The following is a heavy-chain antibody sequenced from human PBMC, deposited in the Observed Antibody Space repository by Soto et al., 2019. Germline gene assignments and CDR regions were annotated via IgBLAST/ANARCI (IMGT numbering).Heavy chain of an antibody. J-gene: IGHJ4*02. CDR2: IKEDGSEK. V-gene: IGHV3-7*01. CDR3: ASTRLHDY. D-gene: IGHD4-4*01. Sequence: GVSLRLSCAVSGFNFSVYWMSWVRQAPGKGLEWVANIKEDGSEKYYVDSVKGRFTISRDNAKKSLSLQMNGLRAEDTAVYYCASTRLHDYWGQGTLVTVSS. CDR1: GFNFSVYW.